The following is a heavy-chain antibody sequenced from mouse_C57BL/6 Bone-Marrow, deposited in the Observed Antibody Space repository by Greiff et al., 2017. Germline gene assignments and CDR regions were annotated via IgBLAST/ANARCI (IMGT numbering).Heavy chain of an antibody. CDR3: ARGGPNYAMDY. D-gene: IGHD3-3*01. J-gene: IGHJ4*01. CDR2: INPNNGGT. V-gene: IGHV1-26*01. CDR1: GYTFTDYY. Sequence: VQLQQSGPELVKPGASVKISCKASGYTFTDYYMNWVKQSHGKSLEWIGDINPNNGGTSYNQKFKGKATLTVDKSSSTAYMELRSLTSEDSAVYYCARGGPNYAMDYWGQGTSVTVSS.